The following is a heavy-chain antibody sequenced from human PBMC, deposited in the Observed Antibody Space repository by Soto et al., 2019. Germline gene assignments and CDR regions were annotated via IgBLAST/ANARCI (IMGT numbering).Heavy chain of an antibody. CDR2: ISGSGGST. V-gene: IGHV3-23*01. D-gene: IGHD6-19*01. CDR3: AKIGIDQTNDQWLARGLGY. CDR1: GFTFSSYA. J-gene: IGHJ4*02. Sequence: GGSLRLSCAASGFTFSSYAMSWVRQAPGKGLEWVSAISGSGGSTYYADSVKGRFTISRDNSKNTLYLQMNSLRAEDTAVYYCAKIGIDQTNDQWLARGLGYWGQGTLVTVSS.